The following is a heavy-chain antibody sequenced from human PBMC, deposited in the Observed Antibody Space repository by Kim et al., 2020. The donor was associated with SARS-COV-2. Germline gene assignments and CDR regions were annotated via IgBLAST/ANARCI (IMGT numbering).Heavy chain of an antibody. J-gene: IGHJ4*02. CDR3: ARERGYFPTGWDY. V-gene: IGHV1-18*01. Sequence: YAQKLQGRVTMTTDTSTSTAYMELRSLRSDDTAVYYCARERGYFPTGWDYWGQGTLVTVSS. D-gene: IGHD2-21*01.